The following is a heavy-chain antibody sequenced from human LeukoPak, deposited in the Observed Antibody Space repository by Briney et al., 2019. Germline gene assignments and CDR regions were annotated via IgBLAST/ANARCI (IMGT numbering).Heavy chain of an antibody. D-gene: IGHD5-18*01. CDR1: GGSFSGYY. CDR3: ARGRGVGDTAMGSAFDY. V-gene: IGHV4-34*01. J-gene: IGHJ4*02. Sequence: SETLSLTCAVYGGSFSGYYWSWIRQPPGKGLEWIGEINHSGSTNYIPSLKSRVTISVDTSKNQFSLKLSSVTAADTAVYYCARGRGVGDTAMGSAFDYWGQGTLVTVSS. CDR2: INHSGST.